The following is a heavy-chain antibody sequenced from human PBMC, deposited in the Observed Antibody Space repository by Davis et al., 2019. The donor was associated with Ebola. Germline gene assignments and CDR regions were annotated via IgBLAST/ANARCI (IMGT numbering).Heavy chain of an antibody. CDR1: GFTVSSKY. CDR2: INSGGSI. CDR3: ASAYCSGDDCAPLTY. V-gene: IGHV3-66*01. J-gene: IGHJ4*02. Sequence: ESLKISCAASGFTVSSKYMTWVRQAPGKGLDWVSVINSGGSIYYGNSVKGRVTISRDDSKNTLYLQMNSLRDDDTAVYYCASAYCSGDDCAPLTYWGQGTRVTVSS. D-gene: IGHD2-21*01.